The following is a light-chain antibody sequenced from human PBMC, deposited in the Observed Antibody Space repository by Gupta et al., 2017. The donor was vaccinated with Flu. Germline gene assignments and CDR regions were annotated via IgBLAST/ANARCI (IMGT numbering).Light chain of an antibody. CDR1: LDIRKY. CDR3: QQMDSTPVT. J-gene: IGKJ2*01. CDR2: DGS. Sequence: DIQMTQSPSSLSASVGDRVTITCRASLDIRKYLNWFQQKPGKAPQLLIYDGSNLQSGVPSRFSGNGSGTDFTLTISRLQPEDFGTYCCQQMDSTPVTFGQGTKVEIK. V-gene: IGKV1-39*01.